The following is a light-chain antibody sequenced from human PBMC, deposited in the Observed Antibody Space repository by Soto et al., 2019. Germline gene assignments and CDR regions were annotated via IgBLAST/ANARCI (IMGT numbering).Light chain of an antibody. CDR1: QILLHSNGYNY. V-gene: IGKV2-28*01. J-gene: IGKJ1*01. CDR3: MQALQTPA. CDR2: LGS. Sequence: DIVMTQSPLSRPVTPVEPASLSFSSSQILLHSNGYNYLDWYLQKPGQSPQLLIYLGSNRASGVPDRFSGSGSGTDFTLKISRVEAEDVGVYYCMQALQTPAFGQGTKVDIK.